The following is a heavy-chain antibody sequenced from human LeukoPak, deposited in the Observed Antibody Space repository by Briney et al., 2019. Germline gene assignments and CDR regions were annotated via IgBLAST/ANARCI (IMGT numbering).Heavy chain of an antibody. CDR1: GGSISSYY. Sequence: SETLSLTCTVSGGSISSYYWSWIRQPPGKGQEWIGYIYYSGSTNYNPSLKSRVTISVDTSKNQFSLKLSSVTAADTAVYYCAREVTYYDSSGGAFDYWGQGTLVTVSS. CDR2: IYYSGST. D-gene: IGHD3-22*01. V-gene: IGHV4-59*01. CDR3: AREVTYYDSSGGAFDY. J-gene: IGHJ4*02.